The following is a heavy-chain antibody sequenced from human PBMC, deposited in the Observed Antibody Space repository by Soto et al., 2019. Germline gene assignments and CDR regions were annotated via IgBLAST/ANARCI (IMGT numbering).Heavy chain of an antibody. CDR3: ERGITMIVLPDKYYFDS. CDR2: INNSGGT. D-gene: IGHD3-22*01. V-gene: IGHV4-34*04. Sequence: SETLSLACAVDAGSFSGYYCSWNSQPDGKVLEWVGEINNSGGTNHSPSLKRRARISVATSKKQLTLKLRSVTAAETAVYYCERGITMIVLPDKYYFDSWGQGNMVTVSS. J-gene: IGHJ4*02. CDR1: AGSFSGYY.